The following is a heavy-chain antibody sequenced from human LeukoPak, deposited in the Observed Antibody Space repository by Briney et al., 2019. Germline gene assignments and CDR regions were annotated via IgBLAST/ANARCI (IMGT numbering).Heavy chain of an antibody. V-gene: IGHV4-30-2*01. CDR3: ACRGLREYYFDH. CDR2: IYHSGST. Sequence: SQTLSLTCAVSGGSFISGGYSWSWIRQPPGKGLEWIGYIYHSGSTYNNPSLESRVTISVDRSKNKFSLKLRSVTAADTAVYYCACRGLREYYFDHWGQGTLVTVSS. J-gene: IGHJ4*02. D-gene: IGHD5-12*01. CDR1: GGSFISGGYS.